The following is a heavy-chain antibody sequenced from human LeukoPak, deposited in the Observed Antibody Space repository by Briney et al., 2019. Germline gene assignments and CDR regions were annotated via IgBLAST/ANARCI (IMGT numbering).Heavy chain of an antibody. V-gene: IGHV3-30*03. CDR3: ARDPLYYFDY. CDR1: GFTFSSYS. J-gene: IGHJ4*02. Sequence: PGGSLRLSCAASGFTFSSYSMNWVRQAPGKGLERVVVISYDGSNRYYADSVKGRFTISRDNSKNTLYLQMNSLRAEDTAVYYCARDPLYYFDYWGQGTLVTVSS. CDR2: ISYDGSNR.